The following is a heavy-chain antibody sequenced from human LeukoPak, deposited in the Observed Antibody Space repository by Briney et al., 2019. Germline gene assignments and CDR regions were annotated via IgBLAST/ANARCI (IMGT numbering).Heavy chain of an antibody. D-gene: IGHD3-16*01. CDR2: ISSSSSTI. CDR3: ARYAFIGGFDY. V-gene: IGHV3-48*03. J-gene: IGHJ4*02. CDR1: GFTFSSYE. Sequence: GGSLRLSCAASGFTFSSYEMNWVCQAAGKGLERVSYISSSSSTIYYVDSVKGRFTISRDNAKNSLYLQMNSLRAEDTAVYYCARYAFIGGFDYWGQGTLVTVSS.